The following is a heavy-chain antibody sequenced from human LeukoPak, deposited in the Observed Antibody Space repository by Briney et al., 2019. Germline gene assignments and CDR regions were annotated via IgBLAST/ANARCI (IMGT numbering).Heavy chain of an antibody. V-gene: IGHV4-59*01. Sequence: PSETLSLTCAVYGGSFSSYYWSWIRQPPGKGLEWIGYIYYSGSTNYNPSLKSRVTISVDMSKNQFSVKLSSVTAADTAVYYCARGFVGATHFDYWGQGTLVTVSS. J-gene: IGHJ4*02. CDR3: ARGFVGATHFDY. CDR2: IYYSGST. CDR1: GGSFSSYY. D-gene: IGHD1-26*01.